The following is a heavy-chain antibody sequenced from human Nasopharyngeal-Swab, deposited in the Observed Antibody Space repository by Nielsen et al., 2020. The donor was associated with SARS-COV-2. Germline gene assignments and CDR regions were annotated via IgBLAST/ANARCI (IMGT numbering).Heavy chain of an antibody. CDR3: ARDIGGTGLGELFAS. D-gene: IGHD3-10*01. CDR1: GFTFSSYG. Sequence: GGSLRLSCAASGFTFSSYGMHWVRQAPGKGLEWVAVIWYDGSNKYYADSVKGRFTISRDNSKNTLYLQMNSLRAEDTAVYYCARDIGGTGLGELFASWGQGTLVTVSS. CDR2: IWYDGSNK. J-gene: IGHJ5*01. V-gene: IGHV3-33*08.